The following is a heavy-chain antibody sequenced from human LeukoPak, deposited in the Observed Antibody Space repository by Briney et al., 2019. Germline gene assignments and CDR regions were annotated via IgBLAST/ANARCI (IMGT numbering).Heavy chain of an antibody. CDR2: IYDSGST. V-gene: IGHV4-59*01. CDR1: GASISSYY. Sequence: FETLCLTCTVSGASISSYYWSWIRQPPGKGLEWIGNIYDSGSTNYNPSLKSRVTISVDTSKNQCSLKLSSVTAADTAVYYCARQSISGSSLSYFDYWGQGALGNVSS. D-gene: IGHD3-22*01. CDR3: ARQSISGSSLSYFDY. J-gene: IGHJ4*02.